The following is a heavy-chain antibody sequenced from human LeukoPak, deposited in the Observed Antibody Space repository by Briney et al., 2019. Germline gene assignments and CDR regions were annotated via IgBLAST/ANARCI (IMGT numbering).Heavy chain of an antibody. D-gene: IGHD3-10*01. CDR1: GYSITSSSW. Sequence: SETLSLTCAVSGYSITSSSWWGWIRQPPGKGLEWIGYIYHSGTTYYNPSLQSRVTMSVDTSKNQFSLKLSSVTAVDTAVYYCARKENVYYYLDYWGQGTLVTVSS. CDR2: IYHSGTT. J-gene: IGHJ4*02. V-gene: IGHV4-28*01. CDR3: ARKENVYYYLDY.